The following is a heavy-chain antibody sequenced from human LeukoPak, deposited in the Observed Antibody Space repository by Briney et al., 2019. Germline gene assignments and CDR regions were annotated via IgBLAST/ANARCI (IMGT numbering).Heavy chain of an antibody. CDR3: ARHGLLADAFDI. CDR2: IYYSGST. D-gene: IGHD2-8*02. J-gene: IGHJ3*02. Sequence: SETLSLTCTVSGGSISSYYWSWIRQPPGKGREGIGYIYYSGSTNYNPSRKSRVTISVDTSKNQFSLKLSSVTAADTAVYYCARHGLLADAFDIWGQGTMVTVSS. CDR1: GGSISSYY. V-gene: IGHV4-59*08.